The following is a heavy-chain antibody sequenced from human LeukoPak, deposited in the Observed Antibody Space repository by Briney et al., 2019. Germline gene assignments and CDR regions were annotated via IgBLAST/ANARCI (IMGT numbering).Heavy chain of an antibody. CDR1: GGTFSSYA. V-gene: IGHV1-69*13. Sequence: SVKVSCKASGGTFSSYAISWVRQAPGQGLEWMGGIIPIFGTANYAQKFQGRVTITADESTSTAYMELSSLRSEDTAVYYCATHKAYCGGDCYSEPGFDYWGQGTLVTVSS. CDR2: IIPIFGTA. D-gene: IGHD2-21*02. CDR3: ATHKAYCGGDCYSEPGFDY. J-gene: IGHJ4*02.